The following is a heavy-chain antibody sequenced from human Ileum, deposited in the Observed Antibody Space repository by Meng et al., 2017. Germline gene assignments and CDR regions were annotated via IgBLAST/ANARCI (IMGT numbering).Heavy chain of an antibody. V-gene: IGHV1-3*01. CDR1: GYTFTSYT. J-gene: IGHJ4*02. CDR2: INAANGNT. Sequence: QVQLVQSGAEVKKPGASVKVSCKASGYTFTSYTMHWVRQAPGQRLEWMGWINAANGNTKYSQKFQGRATITGDTSASTASMELNSLRSEDTAIYFCAREINRGSSWFDYWGQGTLVTVSS. D-gene: IGHD6-13*01. CDR3: AREINRGSSWFDY.